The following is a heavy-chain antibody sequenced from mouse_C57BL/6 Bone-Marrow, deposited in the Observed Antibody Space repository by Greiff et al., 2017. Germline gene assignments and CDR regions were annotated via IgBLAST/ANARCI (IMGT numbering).Heavy chain of an antibody. V-gene: IGHV1-59*01. Sequence: VQLQQPGAELVRPGTSVKLSCKASGYTFASYWMHWVKQRPGQGLEWIGVIDPYDSYTNYNQKFKGKATLTVDTSSSTAYMQLSRLTSEDSTVYYGARAHYYGSHYYYAMDYWGQGTSVTVSS. D-gene: IGHD1-1*01. CDR1: GYTFASYW. CDR3: ARAHYYGSHYYYAMDY. CDR2: IDPYDSYT. J-gene: IGHJ4*01.